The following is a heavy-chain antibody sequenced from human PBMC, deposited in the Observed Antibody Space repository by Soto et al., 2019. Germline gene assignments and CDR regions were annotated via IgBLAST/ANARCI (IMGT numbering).Heavy chain of an antibody. V-gene: IGHV3-30-3*01. Sequence: GGSLRLSCAASGFTFSSYAMHWVRQAPGKGLEWVAVISYDGSNKYYADSVKGRFTISRDNSKNTLYLQMNSLRAEDTAVYYCARDGGSYYDFWSGPTGGSFDYWGQGTLVTVSS. CDR3: ARDGGSYYDFWSGPTGGSFDY. J-gene: IGHJ4*02. D-gene: IGHD3-3*01. CDR2: ISYDGSNK. CDR1: GFTFSSYA.